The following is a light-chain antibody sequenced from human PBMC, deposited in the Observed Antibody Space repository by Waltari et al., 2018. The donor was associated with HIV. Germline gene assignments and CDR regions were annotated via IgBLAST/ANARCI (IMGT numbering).Light chain of an antibody. Sequence: QSVLAQPPSASGTPGQRITLPCSGSSSNIGISTLNWYQQLPGTAPKLLIYSNNQRPSGVPDRFSGSKSGTSASLATSGLQSEDEGDYYCAAWDDRLNGPVFGGGTKLTVL. J-gene: IGLJ2*01. CDR1: SSNIGIST. V-gene: IGLV1-44*01. CDR2: SNN. CDR3: AAWDDRLNGPV.